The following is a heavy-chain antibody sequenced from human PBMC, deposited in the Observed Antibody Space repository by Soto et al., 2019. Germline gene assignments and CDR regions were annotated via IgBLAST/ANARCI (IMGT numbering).Heavy chain of an antibody. V-gene: IGHV1-46*01. Sequence: ASVKFSCKASGYTGTSDYMHWVRHAPGQGLEWMGIINPSGGSTSYAQKLQGRVTMTRDTSTSTVYMELSSLRSEDTAVYYCARVGANKNYYYYGMDVWGKGTTVTV. CDR3: ARVGANKNYYYYGMDV. J-gene: IGHJ6*04. D-gene: IGHD1-26*01. CDR1: GYTGTSDY. CDR2: INPSGGST.